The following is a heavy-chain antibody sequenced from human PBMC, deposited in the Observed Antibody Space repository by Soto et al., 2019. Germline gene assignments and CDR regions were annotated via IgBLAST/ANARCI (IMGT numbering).Heavy chain of an antibody. Sequence: ASVKVSCKASGYTFTSYDINWVRQATGQGLEWMGWMNPNSGNTGYAQKFQGRVTMTRNTSISTAYMELSSLRSEDTAVYYCARSGLRFSEWLLSSMDVWGQGTTVTVSS. CDR1: GYTFTSYD. D-gene: IGHD3-3*01. J-gene: IGHJ6*02. V-gene: IGHV1-8*01. CDR3: ARSGLRFSEWLLSSMDV. CDR2: MNPNSGNT.